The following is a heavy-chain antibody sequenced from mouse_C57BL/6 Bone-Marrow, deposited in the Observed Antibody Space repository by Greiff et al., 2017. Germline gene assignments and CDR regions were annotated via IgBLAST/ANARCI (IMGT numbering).Heavy chain of an antibody. D-gene: IGHD1-1*01. CDR1: GYSITSGYY. CDR3: AREDYYGRSYDWYFDV. Sequence: VQLKESGPGLVKPSQSLSLTCSVTGYSITSGYYWNWIRQFPGNKLEWMGYISYDGSNNYNPSLKNRISITRDTSKNQFFLKLNSVTTEDTATYYCAREDYYGRSYDWYFDVWGTGTTVTVSS. J-gene: IGHJ1*03. CDR2: ISYDGSN. V-gene: IGHV3-6*01.